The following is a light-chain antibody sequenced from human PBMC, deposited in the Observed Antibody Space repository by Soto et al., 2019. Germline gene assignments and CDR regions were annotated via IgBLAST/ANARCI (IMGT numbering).Light chain of an antibody. J-gene: IGKJ1*01. CDR2: GAS. V-gene: IGKV3-20*01. Sequence: EIILTQSPDTLSLSPWERATLSCRASQTVSSNYLAWCQQRPGQAPRLLIYGASTRAAGIPDRFSGSGSGTDFTLTITRLEPEDSAVYYCQQYGSSPLTFGQGTKVDIK. CDR3: QQYGSSPLT. CDR1: QTVSSNY.